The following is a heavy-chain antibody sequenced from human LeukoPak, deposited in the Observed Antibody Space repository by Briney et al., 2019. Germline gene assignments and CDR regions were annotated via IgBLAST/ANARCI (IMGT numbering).Heavy chain of an antibody. D-gene: IGHD1-26*01. V-gene: IGHV3-23*01. CDR1: GFTFSNYA. CDR2: ISGSGGST. J-gene: IGHJ4*02. CDR3: AKYSGSYYYPPTWDY. Sequence: GGSLRLSCAASGFTFSNYAMTWVRQAPGKGLEWVSGISGSGGSTYYADSVKGRFSIYRDYSNNTLYLQMNSLRAEDTAVYFCAKYSGSYYYPPTWDYWGQGTLVTVSS.